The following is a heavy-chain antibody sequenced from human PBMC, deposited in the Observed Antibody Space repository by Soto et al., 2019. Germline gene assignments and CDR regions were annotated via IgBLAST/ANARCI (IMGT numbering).Heavy chain of an antibody. CDR1: GGTFSSYA. CDR3: ARPPGYISDWYYFDL. J-gene: IGHJ4*02. D-gene: IGHD3-9*01. V-gene: IGHV1-69*13. Sequence: SVKVSCKASGGTFSSYAISWVRQAPGQGLEWMGGIIPMFGTANYAQKFQGRVTITADESTSTAYMELSSLMSEDTAVYYCARPPGYISDWYYFDLWGQGTQVTVSS. CDR2: IIPMFGTA.